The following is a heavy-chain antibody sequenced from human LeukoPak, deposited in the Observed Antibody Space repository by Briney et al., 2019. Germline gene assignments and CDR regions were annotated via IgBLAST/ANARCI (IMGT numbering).Heavy chain of an antibody. CDR2: INPNSGGT. CDR3: AVDVGGVSSDAFDI. J-gene: IGHJ3*02. Sequence: ASVKVSCKASGYTFSGYYVHWVRQAPGQGLEWMGWINPNSGGTNYAQKFQGRVTITRDMSTSTAYMELSSLRSEDTAVYYCAVDVGGVSSDAFDIWGQGTLVTVSS. V-gene: IGHV1-2*02. D-gene: IGHD3-16*02. CDR1: GYTFSGYY.